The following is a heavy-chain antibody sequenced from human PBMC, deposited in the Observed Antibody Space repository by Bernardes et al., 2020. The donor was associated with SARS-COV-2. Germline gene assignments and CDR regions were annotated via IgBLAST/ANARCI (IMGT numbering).Heavy chain of an antibody. D-gene: IGHD2-2*01. J-gene: IGHJ4*03. CDR1: GGTFNSYG. V-gene: IGHV1-69*13. CDR3: ARAGGHCSSTSCFND. Sequence: SVKVSCKVSGGTFNSYGISWVRQAPGHGLEWVGGITPIFGTSNYAQKFQDRVTITADESSSTAYLEVNSLRSQDAAVYYCARAGGHCSSTSCFNDWGQGTLVTVSS. CDR2: ITPIFGTS.